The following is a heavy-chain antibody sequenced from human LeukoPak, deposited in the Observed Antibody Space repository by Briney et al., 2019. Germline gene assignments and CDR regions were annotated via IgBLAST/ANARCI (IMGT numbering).Heavy chain of an antibody. D-gene: IGHD6-19*01. V-gene: IGHV1-46*01. CDR1: GYTFTSYY. CDR3: ARGIAVAGPGDWFDP. CDR2: INPSGGST. Sequence: ASVKVSCKASGYTFTSYYMHWVRQAPGQGLEWMGIINPSGGSTSYAQKFQGRVTMTRDMSTSTVYMELSSLRSEDTAVYYCARGIAVAGPGDWFDPWGQGTLVTVSS. J-gene: IGHJ5*02.